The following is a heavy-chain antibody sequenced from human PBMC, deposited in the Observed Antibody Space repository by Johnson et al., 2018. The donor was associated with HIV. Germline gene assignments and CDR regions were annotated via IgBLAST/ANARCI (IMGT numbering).Heavy chain of an antibody. V-gene: IGHV3-30*18. J-gene: IGHJ3*01. Sequence: QEQPVELGGGVFQPGRSLRLSCAASGFTFSSFAMHWVRQAPGTGLEWSAVLSYDGSTIFYANSVQVRFTITRDNSKNTLYLQMSSLRAEDTAVYYCAKGDTVVGAKYAFDFWGQGTMVTVSS. CDR1: GFTFSSFA. CDR2: LSYDGSTI. CDR3: AKGDTVVGAKYAFDF. D-gene: IGHD1-26*01.